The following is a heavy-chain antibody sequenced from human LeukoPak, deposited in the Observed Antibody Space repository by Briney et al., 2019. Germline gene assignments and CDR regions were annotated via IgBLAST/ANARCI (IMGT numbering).Heavy chain of an antibody. CDR3: ASSRGGYDMDYFDY. CDR2: ISGSGGST. V-gene: IGHV3-23*01. J-gene: IGHJ4*02. D-gene: IGHD5-12*01. Sequence: GGSLRLSRSASGFTFSSYAMSWVRPPPGKGLEWVSAISGSGGSTYYADSVKGRFTISRDNSKNTLYLQMNSLRAEDTAVYYCASSRGGYDMDYFDYWGQGTLVTVSS. CDR1: GFTFSSYA.